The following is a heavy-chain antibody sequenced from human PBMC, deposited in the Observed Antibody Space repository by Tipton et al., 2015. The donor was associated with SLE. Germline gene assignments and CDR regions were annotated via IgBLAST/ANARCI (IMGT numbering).Heavy chain of an antibody. Sequence: TLSLTCTVSGGSISSYYWSWIRQPPGKGLEWIGYIYYSGSTNYNPSLKSRVTISVDTSKNQFSLKLSSVTAADTAVYYCARDLGCTSCYNNWFDPWGQGTLVTVSS. D-gene: IGHD2-2*02. J-gene: IGHJ5*02. CDR2: IYYSGST. CDR3: ARDLGCTSCYNNWFDP. CDR1: GGSISSYY. V-gene: IGHV4-59*01.